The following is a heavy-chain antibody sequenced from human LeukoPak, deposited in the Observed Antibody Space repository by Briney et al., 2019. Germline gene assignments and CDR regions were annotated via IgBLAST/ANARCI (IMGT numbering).Heavy chain of an antibody. CDR3: ARRLAVYFDY. V-gene: IGHV4-34*01. Sequence: SETLSLTCAVYGGSFSGYYWSWIRQPPGKGLEWIGEVNHSGSTNYNPSLKSRVTISVDTSKNQFSLKLSSVTAADTAVYYCARRLAVYFDYWGQGTLVTVSS. CDR1: GGSFSGYY. D-gene: IGHD6-19*01. J-gene: IGHJ4*02. CDR2: VNHSGST.